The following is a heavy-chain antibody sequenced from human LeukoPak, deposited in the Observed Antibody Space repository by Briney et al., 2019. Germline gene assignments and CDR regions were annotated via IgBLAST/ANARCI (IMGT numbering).Heavy chain of an antibody. CDR1: GYTFTGYY. J-gene: IGHJ6*03. V-gene: IGHV1-2*02. D-gene: IGHD2-15*01. CDR2: INPNSGGT. Sequence: ASVTVSCKASGYTFTGYYMHWVRQAPGQGLEWMGWINPNSGGTNYAQKFQGRVTMTRDTSISTAYMELSRLRSDDTAVYYCARVSLGYCSGGSCYSWGYYYYYMDVWGKGTTVTISS. CDR3: ARVSLGYCSGGSCYSWGYYYYYMDV.